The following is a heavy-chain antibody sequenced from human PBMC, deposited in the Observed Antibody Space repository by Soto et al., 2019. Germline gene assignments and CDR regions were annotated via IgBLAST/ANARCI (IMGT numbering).Heavy chain of an antibody. J-gene: IGHJ3*01. CDR1: GINFSDYG. CDR3: EGRDDPFHV. CDR2: IWYDGSQK. V-gene: IGHV3-33*01. Sequence: QVHLVESGGGVVRPGTSLRLCCAASGINFSDYGIHWVRQAPGKGLEWVAVIWYDGSQKYYADSVRGRFTISRDNSKNTVYLQLNSLRLEDTAVYYCEGRDDPFHVWGQGTIVTVSS.